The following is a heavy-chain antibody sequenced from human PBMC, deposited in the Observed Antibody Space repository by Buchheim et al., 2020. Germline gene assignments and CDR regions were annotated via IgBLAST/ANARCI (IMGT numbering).Heavy chain of an antibody. D-gene: IGHD2-15*01. CDR1: GGSFSGYY. J-gene: IGHJ5*02. CDR2: INHSGSA. Sequence: QVQLQQWGAGLLKPSATLFLTCAVYGGSFSGYYWSWIRQPPGKGLEWIGEINHSGSANYNPSLKSRVTMSVDTSKNQFSLKLNSVTAADTAVYYCARGGDIVVVVAADNWFDPWGQGTL. CDR3: ARGGDIVVVVAADNWFDP. V-gene: IGHV4-34*01.